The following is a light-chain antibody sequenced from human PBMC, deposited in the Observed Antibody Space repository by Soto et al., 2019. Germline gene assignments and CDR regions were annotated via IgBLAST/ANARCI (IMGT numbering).Light chain of an antibody. Sequence: FVLKQSPGTLSLSTGERATLSCRASQIFSSTSLAWYQQKPGQAPRLLIYGASSRATGIPDRFSGTGSETDFTLTISRLEPEDFAVYYCQQYDNSPITFGQGTRLEIK. J-gene: IGKJ5*01. CDR1: QIFSSTS. CDR3: QQYDNSPIT. V-gene: IGKV3-20*01. CDR2: GAS.